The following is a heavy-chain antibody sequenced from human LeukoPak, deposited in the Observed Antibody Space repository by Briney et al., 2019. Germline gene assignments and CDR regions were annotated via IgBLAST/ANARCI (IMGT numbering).Heavy chain of an antibody. V-gene: IGHV3-30*02. CDR3: AKRGAGNYYGSGYFDI. D-gene: IGHD3-10*01. Sequence: GGSLRLSCAASAFTFSSYGIHWVREAPGKGLEWVAFIRYDGSNKYYADSVKGRFTISRDNSKNTLYLQMNSLRAADTAVYYCAKRGAGNYYGSGYFDIWGQGTMVTVSS. CDR1: AFTFSSYG. J-gene: IGHJ3*02. CDR2: IRYDGSNK.